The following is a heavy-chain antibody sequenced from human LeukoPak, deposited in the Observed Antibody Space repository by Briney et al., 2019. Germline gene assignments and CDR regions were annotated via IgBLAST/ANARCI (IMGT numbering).Heavy chain of an antibody. CDR3: ARAYSSSWYLDY. J-gene: IGHJ4*02. Sequence: KPSETLSLTCTVSGGSISSYYWSWIRQPPGKGLGWIGYIYYSGSNNYNPSLKSRVTISVDTSKNQFSLKLSSVTAADTAVYYCARAYSSSWYLDYWGQGTLVTVSS. D-gene: IGHD6-13*01. CDR1: GGSISSYY. CDR2: IYYSGSN. V-gene: IGHV4-59*01.